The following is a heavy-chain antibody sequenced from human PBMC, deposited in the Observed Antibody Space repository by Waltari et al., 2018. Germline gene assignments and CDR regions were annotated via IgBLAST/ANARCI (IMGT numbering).Heavy chain of an antibody. CDR2: IYYSGST. V-gene: IGHV4-39*01. J-gene: IGHJ4*02. Sequence: QLQLQESGPGLVKPSETLSLTCTVSGGSISSSSYSWGWIRQPPGKGLEWIGSIYYSGSTYYNPSLKSRVTRSVDTSKNQFSLKLSSVTAADTAVYYCERRGIAVAGTIYWGQGTLVTVSS. CDR3: ERRGIAVAGTIY. CDR1: GGSISSSSYS. D-gene: IGHD6-19*01.